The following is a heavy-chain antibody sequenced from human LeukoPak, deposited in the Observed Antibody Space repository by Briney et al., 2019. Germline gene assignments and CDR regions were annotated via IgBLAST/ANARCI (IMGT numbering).Heavy chain of an antibody. Sequence: GGSLRLSCAASGFTVSNNYMSWVRQAPGEGLEWVSVIYSGGRTYYADSVKGRFTISRDNSKNTLYLQMNSLRAEDTAVYYCARESSSGYYLAFWGQGTLVTVSS. CDR2: IYSGGRT. V-gene: IGHV3-66*01. J-gene: IGHJ4*02. D-gene: IGHD3-22*01. CDR1: GFTVSNNY. CDR3: ARESSSGYYLAF.